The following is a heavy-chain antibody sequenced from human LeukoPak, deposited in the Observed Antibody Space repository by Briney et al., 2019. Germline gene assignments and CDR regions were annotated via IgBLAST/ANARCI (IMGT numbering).Heavy chain of an antibody. CDR2: IIYDGTNK. CDR3: AKDWGPHYASGSSYFDS. CDR1: GFTFSSYG. Sequence: SGGSLRLSCVASGFTFSSYGMHWVRQAPGKGLEWVAVIIYDGTNKYYTDSVKGRFTISRDNAKNTLYLQMNFLRADDTAVYFCAKDWGPHYASGSSYFDSWGQGTLVTVSS. J-gene: IGHJ4*02. V-gene: IGHV3-30*18. D-gene: IGHD3-10*01.